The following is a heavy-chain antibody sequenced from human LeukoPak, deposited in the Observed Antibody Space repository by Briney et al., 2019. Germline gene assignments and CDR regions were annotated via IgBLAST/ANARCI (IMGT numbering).Heavy chain of an antibody. CDR2: INPYNGNT. CDR3: ARSHSSSLRAPFGY. V-gene: IGHV1-18*01. CDR1: GYTFSNYG. J-gene: IGHJ4*02. Sequence: ASVNVSCKSSGYTFSNYGIIWVRQASGRGLDWMGWINPYNGNTNFVQKVLGGVTMTTDTSTRTVYIELRNLRSDDTAVYYCARSHSSSLRAPFGYWGQGTLVTVSS. D-gene: IGHD2-2*01.